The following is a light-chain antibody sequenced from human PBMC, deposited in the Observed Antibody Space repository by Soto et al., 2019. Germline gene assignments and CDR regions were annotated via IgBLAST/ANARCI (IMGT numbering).Light chain of an antibody. Sequence: DIQMTQSPSSLSASVGDRVTITYQASQDISNYLNWYQQKQGKAPKLLIYDASNLETGVPSRFSGSGSGTDFTFTISSLQPEDIATYYCQQYDNLPYTFGQGTKLEIK. V-gene: IGKV1-33*01. J-gene: IGKJ2*01. CDR1: QDISNY. CDR2: DAS. CDR3: QQYDNLPYT.